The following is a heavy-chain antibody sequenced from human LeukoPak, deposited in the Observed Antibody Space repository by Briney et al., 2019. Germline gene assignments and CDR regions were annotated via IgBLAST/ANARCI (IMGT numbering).Heavy chain of an antibody. V-gene: IGHV4-34*01. CDR3: ARAYSSSCRSQRY. J-gene: IGHJ4*02. D-gene: IGHD6-13*01. CDR2: INHSGST. Sequence: SETLSPTCAVYGGSFSGYYWSWIRQPPGKGLEWIGEINHSGSTNYNPSLKSRATISVDTSKNQFSLKLSSVTAADTAVYYCARAYSSSCRSQRYWGQGTLVTVSS. CDR1: GGSFSGYY.